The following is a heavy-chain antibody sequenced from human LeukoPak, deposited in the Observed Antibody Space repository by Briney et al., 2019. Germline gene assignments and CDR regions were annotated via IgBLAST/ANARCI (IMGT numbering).Heavy chain of an antibody. D-gene: IGHD2-15*01. J-gene: IGHJ3*02. V-gene: IGHV3-48*01. CDR3: ARVLVTATSLTYDGFDM. CDR2: VSRVGCNI. Sequence: PGGSLRLSCAASGFSFSSCRVNCLRRAPGKGLEGVSFVSRVGCNILYTDSVKGRCPLSRDNAKNSLFLEIHSQSAEDTAVYYCARVLVTATSLTYDGFDMWGQGTMVTVSS. CDR1: GFSFSSCR.